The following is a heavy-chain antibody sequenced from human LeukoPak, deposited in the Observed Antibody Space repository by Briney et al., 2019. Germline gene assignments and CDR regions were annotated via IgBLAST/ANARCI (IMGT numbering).Heavy chain of an antibody. Sequence: VASVKVSCKASGYTFTSYDINWVRQATGQGPEWMGWMNPNSGNTGYAQKFQGRVTMTRNTSISTAYMELSSLRSEDTAVYYCAREITMVPGATGDWFDPWGQGTLVTVSS. D-gene: IGHD3-10*01. CDR2: MNPNSGNT. CDR3: AREITMVPGATGDWFDP. CDR1: GYTFTSYD. J-gene: IGHJ5*02. V-gene: IGHV1-8*01.